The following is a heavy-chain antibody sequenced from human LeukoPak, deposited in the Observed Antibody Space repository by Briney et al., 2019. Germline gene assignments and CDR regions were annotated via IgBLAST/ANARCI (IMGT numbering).Heavy chain of an antibody. CDR3: ARGELLYDY. Sequence: PSQTLSLTCTVSGGPFTSADNYCSWIRQPPGKGLEWIGYIHYSGSTFYNPSLKSRVTMSVDTSKNQFSLKLNSVTAADTAVYYCARGELLYDYWGQGTLVTVSS. V-gene: IGHV4-30-4*01. CDR1: GGPFTSADNY. CDR2: IHYSGST. J-gene: IGHJ4*02. D-gene: IGHD2-15*01.